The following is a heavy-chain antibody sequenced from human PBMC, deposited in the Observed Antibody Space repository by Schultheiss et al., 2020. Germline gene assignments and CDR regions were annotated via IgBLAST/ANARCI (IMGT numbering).Heavy chain of an antibody. V-gene: IGHV3-74*01. Sequence: GGSLRLSCAASGFTFSSYWMHWVRQAPGKGLVWVSRINSDGSSTSYADSVKGRFTISRDNAKNTLYLQMNSLRAEDTAVYYCAKGGGYYYDSSGYYPLTFDYWGQGTLVNVSS. CDR2: INSDGSST. J-gene: IGHJ4*02. CDR1: GFTFSSYW. D-gene: IGHD3-22*01. CDR3: AKGGGYYYDSSGYYPLTFDY.